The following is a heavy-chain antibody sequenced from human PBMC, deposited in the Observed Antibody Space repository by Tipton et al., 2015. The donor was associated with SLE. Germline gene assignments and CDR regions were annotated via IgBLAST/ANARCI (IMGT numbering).Heavy chain of an antibody. J-gene: IGHJ4*02. CDR1: GGSFSGYY. D-gene: IGHD3-22*01. V-gene: IGHV4-34*01. CDR3: AREADDSSGYYGR. CDR2: INHSGST. Sequence: TLSLTCAVYGGSFSGYYWSWIRQPPGKGLEWIGEINHSGSTNYNPSLKSRVTISVDTSKNQFSLKLSSVTAADTAVYYYAREADDSSGYYGRWGQGTLVTVSS.